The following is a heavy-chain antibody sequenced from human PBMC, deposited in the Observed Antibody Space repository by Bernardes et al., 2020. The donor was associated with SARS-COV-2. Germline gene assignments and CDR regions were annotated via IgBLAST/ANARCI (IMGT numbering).Heavy chain of an antibody. CDR3: ARDSVEMATSHSSYYYGMDV. Sequence: GGSLRLSCAASGFTFSDYYMSWIRQAPGKGLEWVSYISSSGSTIYYADSVKGRFTISRDNAKNSLYLQMNSLRAEDTAVYYCARDSVEMATSHSSYYYGMDVWGQGTTVTVSS. CDR1: GFTFSDYY. J-gene: IGHJ6*02. CDR2: ISSSGSTI. V-gene: IGHV3-11*01. D-gene: IGHD5-12*01.